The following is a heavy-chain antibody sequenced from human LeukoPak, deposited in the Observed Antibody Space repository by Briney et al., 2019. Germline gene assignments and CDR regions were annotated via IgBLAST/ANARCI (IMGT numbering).Heavy chain of an antibody. CDR3: ARHRRSANNWFDP. Sequence: GESLKISCKGSGYSFTSYWIGWVRQMPGKGVEWMGIIYPGDSDTRYSPSFQGQVTISPDKSISTAYLQWSSLKASDTAMYYCARHRRSANNWFDPWGQGTLVTVSS. D-gene: IGHD4-17*01. J-gene: IGHJ5*02. V-gene: IGHV5-51*01. CDR2: IYPGDSDT. CDR1: GYSFTSYW.